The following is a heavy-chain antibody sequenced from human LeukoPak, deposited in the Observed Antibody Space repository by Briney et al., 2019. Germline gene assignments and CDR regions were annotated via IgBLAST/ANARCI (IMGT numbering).Heavy chain of an antibody. CDR2: IYTSGDT. CDR1: GASISIGSYY. J-gene: IGHJ4*02. Sequence: SETLSLTCTVSGASISIGSYYWTWIRQPAGKGLEWIGRIYTSGDTHYNPSPKSRLTMSLDTSKNQFSLNLSSVTAADTAVYYCAKEGYGSGTIYWGQGTLVTVSS. V-gene: IGHV4-61*02. CDR3: AKEGYGSGTIY. D-gene: IGHD3-10*01.